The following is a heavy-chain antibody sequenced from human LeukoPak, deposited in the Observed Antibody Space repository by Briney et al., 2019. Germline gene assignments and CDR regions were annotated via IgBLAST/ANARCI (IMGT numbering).Heavy chain of an antibody. D-gene: IGHD6-13*01. CDR3: ARGSKYSSSWYVDY. CDR1: GFTFSTFR. CDR2: MNSEGSTT. Sequence: GGSLRLSCAASGFTFSTFRMHWVRRAPGKGPVWVSSMNSEGSTTTYADSVKGRFTISRDNARNTLYLQMNSLRVDDTAVYYCARGSKYSSSWYVDYWGQGTLVTVSS. J-gene: IGHJ4*02. V-gene: IGHV3-74*01.